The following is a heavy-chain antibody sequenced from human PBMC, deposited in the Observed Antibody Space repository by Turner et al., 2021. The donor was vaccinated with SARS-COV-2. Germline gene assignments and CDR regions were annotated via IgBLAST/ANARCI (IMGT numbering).Heavy chain of an antibody. J-gene: IGHJ5*02. CDR3: ARGHPYIAVAVSVFDP. Sequence: QVQLQQWGAGLFKTSETMSLTCAVYGGSFRAYYSSWIRKPPGKGLEWIGEIIHIGSTNYNPSLKSRVTISLDTSKNQFSLKLSSVTASDTAVYYCARGHPYIAVAVSVFDPWGQGILVTVSS. CDR2: IIHIGST. V-gene: IGHV4-34*01. CDR1: GGSFRAYY. D-gene: IGHD6-19*01.